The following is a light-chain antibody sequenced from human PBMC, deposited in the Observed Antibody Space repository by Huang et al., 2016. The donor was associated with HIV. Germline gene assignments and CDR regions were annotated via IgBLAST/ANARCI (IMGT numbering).Light chain of an antibody. V-gene: IGKV1-5*01. J-gene: IGKJ1*01. CDR2: DAS. CDR3: QQYNNYPWT. Sequence: DIQMTQSPSPLSASVGVRVTITCRASQSINTWLAWYQRKPGKAPKLLIYDASSLESEVPSRFSGSGSGTEFTLTISSLQPDDFGTYYCQQYNNYPWTFGQGTKVEIK. CDR1: QSINTW.